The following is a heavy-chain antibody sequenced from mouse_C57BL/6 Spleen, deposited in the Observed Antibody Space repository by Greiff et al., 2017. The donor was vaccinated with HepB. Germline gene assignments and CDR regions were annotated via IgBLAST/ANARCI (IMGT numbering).Heavy chain of an antibody. CDR3: TRRRTYDGYYEYYYAMDY. Sequence: VQLKQSGTVLARPGASVKMSCKTSGYTFTSYWMHWVKQRPGQGLEWIGAIYPGNSDTSYNQKFKGKAKLTAVTSASTAYMELSSLTNEDSAVYYCTRRRTYDGYYEYYYAMDYWGQGTSVTVSS. D-gene: IGHD2-3*01. CDR2: IYPGNSDT. V-gene: IGHV1-5*01. CDR1: GYTFTSYW. J-gene: IGHJ4*01.